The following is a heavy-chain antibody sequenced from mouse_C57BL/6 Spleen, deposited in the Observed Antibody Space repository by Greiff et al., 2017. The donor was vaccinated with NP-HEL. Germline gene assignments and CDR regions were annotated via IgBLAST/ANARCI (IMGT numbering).Heavy chain of an antibody. Sequence: VQLQQSGAELVKPGASVKLSCTASGFNIKDYYMHWVKQRTEQGLEWIGRIDPEDGESKYDPKFQGKATITADTTSNTASLQLSSLTSEETAVYYCARKGRGYYFDYRGQGTTLTVTS. V-gene: IGHV14-2*01. CDR2: IDPEDGES. J-gene: IGHJ2*01. CDR3: ARKGRGYYFDY. CDR1: GFNIKDYY.